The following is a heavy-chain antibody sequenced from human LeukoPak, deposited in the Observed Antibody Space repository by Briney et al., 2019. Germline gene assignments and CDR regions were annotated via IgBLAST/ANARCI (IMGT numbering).Heavy chain of an antibody. Sequence: GGPLRLSCVASGFTFSSYAMSWVRQAPGKGLEWVATIKQDGSEKYYVDSVKGRFTISRDNAKSSMYLQMNSLRADDMAVYYCARDVNSAWNYYWGQGVLVTVSS. CDR3: ARDVNSAWNYY. J-gene: IGHJ4*02. CDR1: GFTFSSYA. D-gene: IGHD6-19*01. CDR2: IKQDGSEK. V-gene: IGHV3-7*01.